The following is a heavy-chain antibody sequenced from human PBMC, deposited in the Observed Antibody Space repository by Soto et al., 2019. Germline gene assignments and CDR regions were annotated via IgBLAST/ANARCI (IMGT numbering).Heavy chain of an antibody. Sequence: QVQLVQSGAEVKEPGASVKVSCKASGYTFTHYYIHWVRQAPGQGLEWMGIINPGGGSTSSAQKFRGRLTIDRDTSTSTAYMELSSLMSGDTAVYYCARDPNVALTYHYYGMDVW. D-gene: IGHD3-16*01. V-gene: IGHV1-46*01. CDR2: INPGGGST. CDR1: GYTFTHYY. J-gene: IGHJ6*01. CDR3: ARDPNVALTYHYYGMDV.